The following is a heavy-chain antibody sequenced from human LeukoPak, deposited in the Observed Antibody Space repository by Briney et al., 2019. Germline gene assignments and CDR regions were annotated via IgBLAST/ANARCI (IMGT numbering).Heavy chain of an antibody. V-gene: IGHV3-7*01. CDR1: GFTFSSSW. J-gene: IGHJ4*02. Sequence: GGSLRLSCAASGFTFSSSWMAWVRQAPGKGLEWVGNIKEDGTAKNYVVSVRGRFTISRDNAKNSLYLQMNSLRGEDTAVYYCTRDGLSGSYYDFWGQGTLVIVSS. CDR3: TRDGLSGSYYDF. D-gene: IGHD1-26*01. CDR2: IKEDGTAK.